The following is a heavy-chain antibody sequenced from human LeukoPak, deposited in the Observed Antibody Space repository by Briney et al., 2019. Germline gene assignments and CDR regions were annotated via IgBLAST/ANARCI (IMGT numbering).Heavy chain of an antibody. CDR3: ARGAGRQQLEQEY. CDR1: GGSISSGGYS. D-gene: IGHD6-13*01. V-gene: IGHV3-7*01. Sequence: ETLSLTCAVSGGSISSGGYSWSWIRQPPGKGLEWVANIKYDGSEKFYVGSVRGRFTISRDNTNNSLHLQMNSLRAEDTAIYYCARGAGRQQLEQEYWGQGNMVTVSS. J-gene: IGHJ4*02. CDR2: IKYDGSEK.